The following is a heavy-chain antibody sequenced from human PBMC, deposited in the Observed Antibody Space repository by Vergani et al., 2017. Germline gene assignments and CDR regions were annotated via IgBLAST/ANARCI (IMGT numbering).Heavy chain of an antibody. J-gene: IGHJ4*02. Sequence: QVQLVESGGGVVQPGGSLRLSCAASGFTFSSYGMHWVRQAPGKGLEWVAFIRYDGSNKYYADSVKVRFTISRDNSKNTLYLQMNSLRAEDTAVYYCAKAFSDGYNPTATNFDYWGQGTLVTVSS. V-gene: IGHV3-30*02. CDR2: IRYDGSNK. D-gene: IGHD5-24*01. CDR3: AKAFSDGYNPTATNFDY. CDR1: GFTFSSYG.